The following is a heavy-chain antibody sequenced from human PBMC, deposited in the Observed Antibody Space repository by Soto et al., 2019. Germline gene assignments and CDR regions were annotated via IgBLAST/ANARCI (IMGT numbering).Heavy chain of an antibody. CDR1: GFTFSEHY. J-gene: IGHJ4*02. CDR3: ARDLGYYDSSGYFDY. V-gene: IGHV3-11*01. D-gene: IGHD3-22*01. Sequence: XGSLRLSCSGSGFTFSEHYMSWIRQAPGKGLDWISYVSSSDSTVYYADSVKGRFTISRDNAKNSLYLQMNSLRVEDTAVYYCARDLGYYDSSGYFDYWGQGTLVTVSS. CDR2: VSSSDSTV.